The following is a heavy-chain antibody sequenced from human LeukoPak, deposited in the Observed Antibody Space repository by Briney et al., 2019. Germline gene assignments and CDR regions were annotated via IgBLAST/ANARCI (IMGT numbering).Heavy chain of an antibody. Sequence: GRSLRLSCAASGFTFSSYAMHWVRQAPGKGLEWVAVISCDESNKYYADSVKGRFTISRDNAKNTLHLQMNSLRAEDTAVYYCAIVDGYAQRDWGQGTLVTVSS. J-gene: IGHJ4*02. V-gene: IGHV3-30-3*01. CDR2: ISCDESNK. D-gene: IGHD5-24*01. CDR3: AIVDGYAQRD. CDR1: GFTFSSYA.